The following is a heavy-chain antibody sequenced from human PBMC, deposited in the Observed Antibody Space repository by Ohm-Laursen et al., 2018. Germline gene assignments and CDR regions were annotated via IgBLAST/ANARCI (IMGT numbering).Heavy chain of an antibody. D-gene: IGHD4-17*01. Sequence: SLRLSCTASGFTFSDYYMSWIRQAPGKGLEWVSYITTGSTIYYPDSVKGRFTISRDNGKNSLYLQMNSLRAEDTAVYYCARSVYGDYPFDYWGQGTLVTVSS. CDR1: GFTFSDYY. CDR2: ITTGSTI. J-gene: IGHJ4*02. CDR3: ARSVYGDYPFDY. V-gene: IGHV3-11*04.